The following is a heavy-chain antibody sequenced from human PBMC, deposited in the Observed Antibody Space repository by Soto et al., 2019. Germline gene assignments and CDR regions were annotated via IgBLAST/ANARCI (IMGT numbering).Heavy chain of an antibody. Sequence: SQTLSLTCAISGDSVSSNSAAWNWISQSPSRGLEWLGRTYYRSKWYNDYAVSVKSRITINPDTSKNQFSLQLNSVTPEDTAVYYCARDPQYSSSWYRSNRWFDPWGQGTLVTVSS. CDR1: GDSVSSNSAA. CDR3: ARDPQYSSSWYRSNRWFDP. J-gene: IGHJ5*02. D-gene: IGHD6-13*01. CDR2: TYYRSKWYN. V-gene: IGHV6-1*01.